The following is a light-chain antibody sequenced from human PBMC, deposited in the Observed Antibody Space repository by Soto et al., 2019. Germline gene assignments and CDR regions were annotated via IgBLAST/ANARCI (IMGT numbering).Light chain of an antibody. Sequence: DIQMTQYPSSLSASVGGQVTITCRASQYSSSFLSWYQQKPGKAPKLLIYAASNLQSGVPARFSGSGSGTNFTLTIDSLQPEDFATYYCQQSYSRWWTFGQGTKV. V-gene: IGKV1-39*01. CDR3: QQSYSRWWT. CDR1: QYSSSF. CDR2: AAS. J-gene: IGKJ1*01.